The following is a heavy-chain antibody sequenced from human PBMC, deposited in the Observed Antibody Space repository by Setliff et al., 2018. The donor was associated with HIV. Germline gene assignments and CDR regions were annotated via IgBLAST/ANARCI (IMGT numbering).Heavy chain of an antibody. D-gene: IGHD5-12*01. CDR1: SGPISNGGFY. CDR2: IYYSGGT. V-gene: IGHV4-31*03. J-gene: IGHJ3*02. Sequence: SETLSLTCTASSGPISNGGFYWSWIRHHPGKGLEWIGYIYYSGGTYYSPSLKSRVSMSIDTFKNQFSLNLTSVTAADTAVYYCARGIYRPWGGYSSFATDAFETWGQGTLVTVSS. CDR3: ARGIYRPWGGYSSFATDAFET.